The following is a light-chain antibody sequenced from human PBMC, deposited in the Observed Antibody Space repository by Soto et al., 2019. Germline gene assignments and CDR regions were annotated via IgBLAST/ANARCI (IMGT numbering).Light chain of an antibody. CDR2: GAS. J-gene: IGKJ1*01. CDR3: QHHRT. CDR1: QSVSSN. V-gene: IGKV3-15*01. Sequence: EIVMTQSPATLSVSPGERATLSCRASQSVSSNLAWYQQKPGQAPSLLIYGASTRATGIPARFSGSGSGTEFTLTISSLQSEDFAVYYCQHHRTFGQGTKVDIK.